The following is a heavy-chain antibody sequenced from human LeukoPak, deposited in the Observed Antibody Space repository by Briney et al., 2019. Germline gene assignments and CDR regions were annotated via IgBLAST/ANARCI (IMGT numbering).Heavy chain of an antibody. Sequence: PSETLSLTCTVSGGSISSRTYYWGWIRQPPGKGLEWIGNIYYSGSTYYNPSLKSRVTISVDTSKDQSSLKLTSVTAADTAVYYCARRMVRGYCSGGSCYNWFDPWGQGTLVTVSS. J-gene: IGHJ5*02. V-gene: IGHV4-39*01. D-gene: IGHD2-15*01. CDR2: IYYSGST. CDR3: ARRMVRGYCSGGSCYNWFDP. CDR1: GGSISSRTYY.